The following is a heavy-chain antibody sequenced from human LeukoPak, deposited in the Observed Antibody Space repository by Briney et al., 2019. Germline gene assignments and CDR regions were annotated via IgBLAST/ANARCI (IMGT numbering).Heavy chain of an antibody. CDR1: GFPVSSNY. Sequence: GGFLRLSCAASGFPVSSNYMSWVRQAPGKGLEWVSVIYSGGSTYYADSVKGRFTISRDKSKNMLYLQMNSLRAEDTAVYYCASNYYVTKAAFDIWGQGTMVAVSS. CDR2: IYSGGST. V-gene: IGHV3-53*01. J-gene: IGHJ3*02. CDR3: ASNYYVTKAAFDI. D-gene: IGHD3-10*02.